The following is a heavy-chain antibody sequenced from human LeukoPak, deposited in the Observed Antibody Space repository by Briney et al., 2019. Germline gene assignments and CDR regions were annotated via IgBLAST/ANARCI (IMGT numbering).Heavy chain of an antibody. J-gene: IGHJ4*02. D-gene: IGHD5-24*01. CDR2: FDPEDGET. V-gene: IGHV1-24*01. Sequence: ASVKVSCKVSGYTLTELSMHWVRQAPGKGLEWMGGFDPEDGETIYAQKFQGRVTTTEDTSTDTAYMELSSLRSEGTAVYYCARDRRDGLKSPIDYWGQGTLVTVSS. CDR3: ARDRRDGLKSPIDY. CDR1: GYTLTELS.